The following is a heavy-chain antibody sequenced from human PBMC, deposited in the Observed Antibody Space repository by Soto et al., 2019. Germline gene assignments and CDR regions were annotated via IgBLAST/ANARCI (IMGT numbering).Heavy chain of an antibody. CDR1: GFTFDDYA. CDR3: AKDKSEWLRFWFDP. D-gene: IGHD5-12*01. J-gene: IGHJ5*02. CDR2: ISWNSGSI. V-gene: IGHV3-9*01. Sequence: EVQLVESGGGLVQPGRSLRLSCAASGFTFDDYAMHWVRQAPGKVLEWVSGISWNSGSIGYADSVKGRFTISRDNAKNSLYLQMNSLRAEDTALYYCAKDKSEWLRFWFDPWGQGTLVTVSS.